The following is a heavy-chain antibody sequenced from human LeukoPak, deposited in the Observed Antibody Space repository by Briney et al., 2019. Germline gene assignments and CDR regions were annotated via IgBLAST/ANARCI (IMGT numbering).Heavy chain of an antibody. V-gene: IGHV3-23*01. CDR2: ISGGGIGI. Sequence: GGSLRLSCEASGFTFDNYAMSWVRQAPGKGLEWVSAISGGGIGIYYADSLKGRFTISRDDSKNTLYLQMNSLRAEDTAVYYCTRRRGNQQPIDYWGQGTLVTVSS. CDR1: GFTFDNYA. CDR3: TRRRGNQQPIDY. J-gene: IGHJ4*02. D-gene: IGHD2-2*01.